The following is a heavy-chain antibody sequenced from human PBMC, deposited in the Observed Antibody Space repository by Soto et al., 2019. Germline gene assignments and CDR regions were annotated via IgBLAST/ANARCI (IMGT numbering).Heavy chain of an antibody. CDR3: ARVNRRYNWNYGWFDP. D-gene: IGHD1-7*01. CDR2: ISAYNGNT. V-gene: IGHV1-18*04. J-gene: IGHJ5*02. Sequence: QVQLVQSGAEVKKPGASVKVSCKASGYTFTSYGISWVRQAPGQGLEWMGWISAYNGNTNYAQKLQGRVTMTTDTSTITAYMELRSLRSDDTAVYYCARVNRRYNWNYGWFDPWGQGTLVTVSS. CDR1: GYTFTSYG.